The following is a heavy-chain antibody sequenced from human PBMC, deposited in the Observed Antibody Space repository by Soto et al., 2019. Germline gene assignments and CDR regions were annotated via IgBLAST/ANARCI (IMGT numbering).Heavy chain of an antibody. J-gene: IGHJ4*02. V-gene: IGHV4-61*01. CDR3: ARDSGSYYDRQPFDY. Sequence: SETLSLTCTVSGGSVSSGSYYWSWIRQPPGKGLEWIGYIYYSGSTNYNPPLKSRVTISVDTSKNQFSLKLSSVTAADTAVYYCARDSGSYYDRQPFDYWGQGTLVTVSS. CDR1: GGSVSSGSYY. D-gene: IGHD1-26*01. CDR2: IYYSGST.